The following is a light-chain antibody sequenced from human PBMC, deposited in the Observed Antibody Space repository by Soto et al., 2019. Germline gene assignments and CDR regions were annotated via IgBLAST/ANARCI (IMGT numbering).Light chain of an antibody. CDR1: QSVSSY. J-gene: IGKJ1*01. CDR3: QQRSNWPWT. CDR2: DAS. Sequence: EIVLTQSPATLSLSPGGRATLSCRASQSVSSYLAWYQQKPGQAPRLLIYDASNRATGIPARFSGSGSGTDFTLTISSLEPEDFEVYYCQQRSNWPWTFGQGTKVEIK. V-gene: IGKV3-11*01.